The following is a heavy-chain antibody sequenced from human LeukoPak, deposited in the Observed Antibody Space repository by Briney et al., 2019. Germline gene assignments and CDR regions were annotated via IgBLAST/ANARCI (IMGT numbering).Heavy chain of an antibody. V-gene: IGHV7-4-1*02. J-gene: IGHJ4*02. D-gene: IGHD1-1*01. CDR2: NNTNTGNP. Sequence: ASVKVSCKASGYTFTSYAMNWVRQAPGQGLEWMGWNNTNTGNPTYAQGFTGRFVFSLDTSVSTAYLQISSLKAEDTAVYYCARGVRNWKPHGDFDYWGQGTLVTVSS. CDR1: GYTFTSYA. CDR3: ARGVRNWKPHGDFDY.